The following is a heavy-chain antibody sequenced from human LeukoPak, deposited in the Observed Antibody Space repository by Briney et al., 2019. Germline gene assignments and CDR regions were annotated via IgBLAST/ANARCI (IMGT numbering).Heavy chain of an antibody. J-gene: IGHJ4*02. V-gene: IGHV3-30*18. CDR3: AKDLQFVFPLDY. D-gene: IGHD4-11*01. Sequence: GGSLRLSCAASGFTFSSYGMHWVRQAPGKGLEWVAVISYDGSNKYYADSVKGRFTISRDNSKNTLYLQMNSLRAEDTAVYHCAKDLQFVFPLDYWGQGTLVTVSS. CDR2: ISYDGSNK. CDR1: GFTFSSYG.